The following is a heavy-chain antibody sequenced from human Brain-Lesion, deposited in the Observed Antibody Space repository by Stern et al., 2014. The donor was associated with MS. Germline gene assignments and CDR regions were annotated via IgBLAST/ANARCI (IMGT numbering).Heavy chain of an antibody. Sequence: EVQLVESGAEVKKPGESLKISCEASGYLFDDYWIGWVRQMSGRGLELVAIIFPRDSNTRYSPSVQGQVTISAEKSISTAYLQWSSRKPPAPAIYYCARSPATPSGYDRFDYWGQGALVTVPS. CDR1: GYLFDDYW. D-gene: IGHD5-12*01. J-gene: IGHJ4*02. CDR3: ARSPATPSGYDRFDY. CDR2: IFPRDSNT. V-gene: IGHV5-51*03.